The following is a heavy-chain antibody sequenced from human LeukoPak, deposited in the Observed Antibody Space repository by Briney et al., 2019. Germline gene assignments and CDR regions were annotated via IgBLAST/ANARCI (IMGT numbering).Heavy chain of an antibody. CDR1: GGTFSSYA. D-gene: IGHD3-10*01. CDR2: IIPIFGTA. CDR3: ARGGSGSYFSRYYYYGMDV. Sequence: WASAKVSCKASGGTFSSYAISWVRQAPGQGLEWMGGIIPIFGTANYAQKFQGRVTITADKSTSTAYMELSSLRSEDTAVYYCARGGSGSYFSRYYYYGMDVWGKVTTVTVSS. V-gene: IGHV1-69*06. J-gene: IGHJ6*04.